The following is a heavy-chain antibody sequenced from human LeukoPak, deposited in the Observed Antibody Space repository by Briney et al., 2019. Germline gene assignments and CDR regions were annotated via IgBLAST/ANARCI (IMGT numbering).Heavy chain of an antibody. CDR2: ISGSGDST. Sequence: GGSLRLSCAASGVTFSSYAMSWVRQAPGKGLEWVSAISGSGDSTYYGDSVKGRFTISRDNSKNTLYLQMNSLRAEDTAVYYCAKTRPLDSSSWSHGDYWGQGTLVTVSS. V-gene: IGHV3-23*01. CDR3: AKTRPLDSSSWSHGDY. J-gene: IGHJ4*02. D-gene: IGHD6-13*01. CDR1: GVTFSSYA.